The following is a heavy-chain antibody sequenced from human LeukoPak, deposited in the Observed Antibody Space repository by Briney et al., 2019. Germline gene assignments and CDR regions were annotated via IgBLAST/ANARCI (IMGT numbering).Heavy chain of an antibody. CDR3: ARVAMETSSALDS. J-gene: IGHJ4*02. V-gene: IGHV1-2*02. CDR1: GYTFTDYY. D-gene: IGHD3-3*01. CDR2: INPNSGDT. Sequence: ASVKLSCKASGYTFTDYYMHWVRQAPGQGLEWMGWINPNSGDTVYAQKFQGRVTMTRDTSVSSAYMELSSLTSDDTAVYYYARVAMETSSALDSWGQGTLVTVSS.